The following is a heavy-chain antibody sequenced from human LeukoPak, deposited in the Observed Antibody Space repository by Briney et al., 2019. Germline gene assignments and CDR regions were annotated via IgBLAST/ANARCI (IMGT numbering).Heavy chain of an antibody. CDR1: GGSISNYY. J-gene: IGHJ4*02. D-gene: IGHD6-19*01. Sequence: SETLSLTCTVSGGSISNYYWNWIRQPAGKGLEWIWRIYTSGTTNYNPSLKSRVPMSVDTSKNQFSLKLSSVTAADTAVYYCARGKVVAGTPGQNSWDYWGQGTLVTVSS. V-gene: IGHV4-4*07. CDR2: IYTSGTT. CDR3: ARGKVVAGTPGQNSWDY.